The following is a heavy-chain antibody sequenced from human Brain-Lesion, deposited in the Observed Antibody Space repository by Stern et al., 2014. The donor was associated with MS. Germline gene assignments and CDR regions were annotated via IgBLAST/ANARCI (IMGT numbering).Heavy chain of an antibody. CDR2: IHYTGST. Sequence: QLQLQESGPGLVKPSETLSLTCTVSGGPISSSSYYWGWIRQPPGKGLEXIGTIHYTGSTTYNPSLKSRVTFSVDMSRNQFSLKLGSVTAADTAVYYCASWVGARRRRFDYWGQGTLVTVSS. CDR1: GGPISSSSYY. CDR3: ASWVGARRRRFDY. D-gene: IGHD1-26*01. V-gene: IGHV4-39*01. J-gene: IGHJ4*02.